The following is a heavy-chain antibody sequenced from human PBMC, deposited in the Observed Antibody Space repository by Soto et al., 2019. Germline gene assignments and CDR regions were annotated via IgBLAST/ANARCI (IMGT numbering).Heavy chain of an antibody. V-gene: IGHV4-31*03. CDR1: GVTVSSDAYY. J-gene: IGHJ4*02. CDR3: ARYRFSGNKWSKFDY. CDR2: IYHTGST. Sequence: TLSLTCTVSGVTVSSDAYYWSWIRQHPGKGLEWIGNIYHTGSTYYSPSLKSRVVISLDTSSNQFSLTLTSVTAADTAVYYCARYRFSGNKWSKFDYWGRGTLVTVSS. D-gene: IGHD3-16*02.